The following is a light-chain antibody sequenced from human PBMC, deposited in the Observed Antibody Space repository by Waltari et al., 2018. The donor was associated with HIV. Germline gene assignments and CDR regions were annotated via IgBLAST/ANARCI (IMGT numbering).Light chain of an antibody. J-gene: IGKJ4*01. CDR3: RQGTHWPGT. CDR1: QSLVYSDGNTY. V-gene: IGKV2-30*01. Sequence: DVVMTQSPLSLPVTLGQPASISCRSSQSLVYSDGNTYLNWFQQRPGQSPRRLIYKVSNRDSGVPDRFSGSGSGTDFTLKISRVEAEDVGVYYCRQGTHWPGTFGGGTKVEIK. CDR2: KVS.